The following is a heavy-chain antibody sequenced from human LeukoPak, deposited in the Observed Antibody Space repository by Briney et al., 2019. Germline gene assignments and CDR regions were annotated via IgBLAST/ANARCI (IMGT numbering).Heavy chain of an antibody. Sequence: TSETLSLTCSVSGGSISSNFWSWIRQPAGKGLEWIGRIYTSGITNYNPSLKSRVTMSVDMSKKQFSLSLSSVTAADTAVYYCAREHVGYSSGWHDLDFWGQGALVTVSS. CDR1: GGSISSNF. D-gene: IGHD6-19*01. J-gene: IGHJ4*02. CDR2: IYTSGIT. V-gene: IGHV4-4*07. CDR3: AREHVGYSSGWHDLDF.